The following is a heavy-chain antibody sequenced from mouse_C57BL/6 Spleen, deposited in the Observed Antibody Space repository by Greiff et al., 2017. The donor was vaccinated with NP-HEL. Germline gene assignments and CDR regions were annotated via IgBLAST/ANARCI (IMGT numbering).Heavy chain of an antibody. CDR3: ARDRGHYFDY. CDR1: GFTFSSYA. V-gene: IGHV5-4*01. CDR2: ISDGGSYT. J-gene: IGHJ2*01. Sequence: EVKLVESGGGLVKPGGSLKLSCAASGFTFSSYAMSWVRQTPEKRLEWVATISDGGSYTYYPDNVKGRFTISRDNAKNNLYLQMSHLKSEDTAMYYCARDRGHYFDYWGQGTTLTVSS. D-gene: IGHD3-1*01.